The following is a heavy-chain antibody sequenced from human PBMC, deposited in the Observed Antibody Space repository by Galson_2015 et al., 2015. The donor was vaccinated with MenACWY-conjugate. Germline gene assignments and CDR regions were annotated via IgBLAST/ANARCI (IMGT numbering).Heavy chain of an antibody. Sequence: SLRLSCAASGFTFDDYAMHWVRHAPGKGLEWVSGISWNSGSIGYADSVKGRFTISRDNAKNSLYLQMNSLRAEDTALYYCEKDMASIVGATTADDYYYYGLDVWGQGTTVTVSS. CDR1: GFTFDDYA. CDR2: ISWNSGSI. V-gene: IGHV3-9*01. CDR3: EKDMASIVGATTADDYYYYGLDV. J-gene: IGHJ6*02. D-gene: IGHD1-26*01.